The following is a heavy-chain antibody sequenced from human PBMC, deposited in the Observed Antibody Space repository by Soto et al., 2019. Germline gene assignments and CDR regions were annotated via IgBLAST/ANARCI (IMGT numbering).Heavy chain of an antibody. D-gene: IGHD3-9*01. CDR2: IYHNATA. CDR1: GDSVSSGASH. Sequence: QVQLQESGPGLLKPSETLSLTCTVSGDSVSSGASHWTWIRQSPGKGLEWIGYIYHNATADCNPSLKSRVSISVDSSKNQFYLQLTSATPADTAVYYCAMLDWSTLKIGVWGQGTTVTVSS. CDR3: AMLDWSTLKIGV. J-gene: IGHJ6*02. V-gene: IGHV4-61*08.